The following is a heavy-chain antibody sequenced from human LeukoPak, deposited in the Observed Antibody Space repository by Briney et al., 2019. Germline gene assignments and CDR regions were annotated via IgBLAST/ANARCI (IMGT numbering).Heavy chain of an antibody. J-gene: IGHJ5*02. CDR2: IRDSGGTT. CDR3: AKLTRGYCSSTACPNWFDP. CDR1: GFTFSSYA. D-gene: IGHD2-2*01. Sequence: GGSLRLSCAASGFTFSSYAMSWVRHAPGEGLEWVSAIRDSGGTTYYADSVKGRFTISRDNSKNTLYLQMNSLRGEDTAVYYCAKLTRGYCSSTACPNWFDPWGQGTLVTVSS. V-gene: IGHV3-23*01.